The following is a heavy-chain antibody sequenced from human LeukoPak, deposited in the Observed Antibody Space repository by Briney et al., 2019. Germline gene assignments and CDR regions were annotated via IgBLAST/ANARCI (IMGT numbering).Heavy chain of an antibody. Sequence: SETLSLTCAVSGGSISSGGYSWSWIRQPPGKGLEWIGYIYHSGSTYYNPSLKSRVIISVDRSKNQFSLKLSSVTAADTAVYYCARVSFGINDYWGQGTLVTVSS. CDR3: ARVSFGINDY. CDR1: GGSISSGGYS. V-gene: IGHV4-30-2*01. CDR2: IYHSGST. D-gene: IGHD2-21*01. J-gene: IGHJ4*02.